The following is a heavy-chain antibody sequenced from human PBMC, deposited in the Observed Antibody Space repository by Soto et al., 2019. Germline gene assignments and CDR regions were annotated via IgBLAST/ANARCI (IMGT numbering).Heavy chain of an antibody. V-gene: IGHV3-30*03. D-gene: IGHD3-10*01. CDR1: GFTFSSYG. J-gene: IGHJ3*02. CDR3: ITMVRGVIIMSDI. Sequence: QVQLVESGGGVVQPGRSLRLSCAASGFTFSSYGMHWVRQAPGKGLEWVAVISYDGSNKYYADSVKGRFTISRDNSKNTLYLQMNSLRAEDTAVYYCITMVRGVIIMSDIWGQVTMVTVSS. CDR2: ISYDGSNK.